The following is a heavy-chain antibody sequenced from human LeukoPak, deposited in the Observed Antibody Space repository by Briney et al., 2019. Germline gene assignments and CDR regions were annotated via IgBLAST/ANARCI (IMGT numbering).Heavy chain of an antibody. CDR1: GGSFSGYY. J-gene: IGHJ5*02. CDR2: INHSGST. V-gene: IGHV4-34*01. D-gene: IGHD2-15*01. CDR3: AGGRWKIRYCSGGSCYEYARYNWFDP. Sequence: MASETLSLTCAVYGGSFSGYYWSWIRQPPGKGLEWIGEINHSGSTNYNPSLKSRVTISVDTSKNQFSLKLSSVTAADTAVYYCAGGRWKIRYCSGGSCYEYARYNWFDPWGQGTLVTVSS.